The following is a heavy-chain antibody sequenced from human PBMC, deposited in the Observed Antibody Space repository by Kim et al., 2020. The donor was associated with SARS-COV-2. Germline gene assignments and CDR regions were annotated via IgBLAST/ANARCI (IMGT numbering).Heavy chain of an antibody. J-gene: IGHJ4*02. CDR1: GFTVSSNY. CDR2: IYRGGNT. Sequence: GGSLRLSCAASGFTVSSNYMTWVRQAPGKGLEWVSVIYRGGNTYYADSVKGRFTISRDNSKNTLYLQMNSLTAEDTAVYYCAHRASSSGSHDYWGQGTLV. CDR3: AHRASSSGSHDY. D-gene: IGHD6-13*01. V-gene: IGHV3-53*01.